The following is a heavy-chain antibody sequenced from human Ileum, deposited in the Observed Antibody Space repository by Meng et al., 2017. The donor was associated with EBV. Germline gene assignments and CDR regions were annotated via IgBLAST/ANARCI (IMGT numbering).Heavy chain of an antibody. D-gene: IGHD3-9*01. CDR2: MYDSENA. Sequence: GQRQGSGPGLVKPSQPLSPPCSVSGGSVSRKDYHGSWIRQPPGKGLEWIGCMYDSENAKYNPSLNSRVTISIDTTRNHFVLKLTSVTAADTAVYYCAYYFVGRGGPGSWGQGTLVTVSS. CDR1: GGSVSRKDYH. CDR3: AYYFVGRGGPGS. J-gene: IGHJ5*02. V-gene: IGHV4-61*03.